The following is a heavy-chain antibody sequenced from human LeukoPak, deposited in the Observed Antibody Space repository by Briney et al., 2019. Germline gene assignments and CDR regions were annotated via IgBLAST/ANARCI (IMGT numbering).Heavy chain of an antibody. Sequence: PSETLSLTCTVSGGSISSGSYYWSWIRQPAGKGLEWIGRMYLSGRTDYNPSLKSRATTSVDTSKNQFSLKVTSVTATDTAVYYCVRSETNHYSASGDSQFDFWGQGILVTVSS. D-gene: IGHD3-10*01. V-gene: IGHV4-61*02. CDR1: GGSISSGSYY. CDR3: VRSETNHYSASGDSQFDF. CDR2: MYLSGRT. J-gene: IGHJ4*02.